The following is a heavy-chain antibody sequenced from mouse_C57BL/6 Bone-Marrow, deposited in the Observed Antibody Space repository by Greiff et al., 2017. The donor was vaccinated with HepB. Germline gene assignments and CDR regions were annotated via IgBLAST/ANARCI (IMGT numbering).Heavy chain of an antibody. CDR1: GYTFTSYG. CDR2: IYPRSGNT. CDR3: ARRGVTKGFAY. Sequence: QVQLQQSGAELARPGASVKLSCKASGYTFTSYGISWVKQRTGQGLEWIGEIYPRSGNTYYNEKFKGKATLTADKSSSTEYMELRSLTSEDSAVYFCARRGVTKGFAYWGPGTLVTVSA. D-gene: IGHD2-2*01. J-gene: IGHJ3*01. V-gene: IGHV1-81*01.